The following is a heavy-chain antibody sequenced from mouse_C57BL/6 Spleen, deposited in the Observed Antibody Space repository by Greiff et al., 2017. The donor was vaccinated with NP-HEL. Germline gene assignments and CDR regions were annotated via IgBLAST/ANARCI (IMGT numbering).Heavy chain of an antibody. CDR2: INPGSGGT. V-gene: IGHV1-54*01. CDR1: GYAFTNYL. J-gene: IGHJ3*01. D-gene: IGHD1-1*01. CDR3: ARGEDYYGSEAWFAY. Sequence: QVQLQQSGAELVRPGTSVKVSCKASGYAFTNYLIEWVKQRPGQGLEWIGVINPGSGGTNYNEKFKGKATLTADKSSSTAYMQLSSLTSEDSAVYFCARGEDYYGSEAWFAYWGQGTLVTVSA.